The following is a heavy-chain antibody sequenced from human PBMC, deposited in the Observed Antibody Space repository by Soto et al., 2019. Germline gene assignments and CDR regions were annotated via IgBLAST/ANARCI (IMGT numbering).Heavy chain of an antibody. J-gene: IGHJ4*02. V-gene: IGHV1-18*01. CDR2: IHGYNGNT. CDR3: ARGLTPDYFDS. D-gene: IGHD4-17*01. Sequence: QVQLVQSEAEVKRPGASVKVSCKASGYTFINYGLSWVRQSPGQGIEWMGWIHGYNGNTNYAQKFQGRVTMTTDTSTTTGYMEVRSLRADDTALYFCARGLTPDYFDSWGQGTRVTVSS. CDR1: GYTFINYG.